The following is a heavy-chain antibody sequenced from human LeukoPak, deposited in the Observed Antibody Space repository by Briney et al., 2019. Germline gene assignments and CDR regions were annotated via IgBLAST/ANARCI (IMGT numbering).Heavy chain of an antibody. D-gene: IGHD2-2*01. V-gene: IGHV4-39*01. J-gene: IGHJ5*02. Sequence: SETLSLTCTVSGASIGSSYYNWGWVRQPPGKGLEWIGTIHYSGSTYYNPSLKSRVTISVDTSKNQFSLKMNSVTAADTAMYYCASPQGYCGSTSCWNWFDPWGQGTLVTVSS. CDR1: GASIGSSYYN. CDR2: IHYSGST. CDR3: ASPQGYCGSTSCWNWFDP.